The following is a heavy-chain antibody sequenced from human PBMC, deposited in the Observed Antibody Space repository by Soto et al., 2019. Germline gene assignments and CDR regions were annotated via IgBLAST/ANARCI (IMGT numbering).Heavy chain of an antibody. Sequence: EVQLLESGGGLVQPGGSLRLSCAASGFTFSSYAMSWVRQAPGKGLEWVSAISGSGGSTYYADSVKGRFTISRDNSKNTLYLQMNSLRAEDTAVYYCAKGSGITMVRGEISYYYYMDVWGKGTTVTVSS. D-gene: IGHD3-10*01. J-gene: IGHJ6*03. CDR1: GFTFSSYA. CDR3: AKGSGITMVRGEISYYYYMDV. CDR2: ISGSGGST. V-gene: IGHV3-23*01.